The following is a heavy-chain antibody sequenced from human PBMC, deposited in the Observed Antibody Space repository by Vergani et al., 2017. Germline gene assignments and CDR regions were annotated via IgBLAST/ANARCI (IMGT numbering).Heavy chain of an antibody. V-gene: IGHV3-23*01. D-gene: IGHD1-26*01. Sequence: EVQLLESGGGLVQPGGSLRLSCVASGFTFSSYAMSWVRQAPGKGLEWVSVISGRGGSTYYADSVKGRFTISRDNSRDTLYLQINSLRAEDTAVYYCAKGSSVGATSVDYWGQGTLVTVSS. CDR3: AKGSSVGATSVDY. CDR1: GFTFSSYA. J-gene: IGHJ4*02. CDR2: ISGRGGST.